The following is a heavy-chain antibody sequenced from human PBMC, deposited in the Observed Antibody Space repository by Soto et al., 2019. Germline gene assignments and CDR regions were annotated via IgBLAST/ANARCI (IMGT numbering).Heavy chain of an antibody. CDR3: ARDPGVRHYYDSSGYYSFDY. J-gene: IGHJ4*02. Sequence: QVQLVQSGAEVKKPGSSVKVSCKASGGTFSSYAISWVRQAPGQGLEWMGGIIPIFGTANYAQKFQGRVTITADESTSTAYMELSILRSEYTAVYYFARDPGVRHYYDSSGYYSFDYWGQGTLVTVSS. V-gene: IGHV1-69*01. D-gene: IGHD3-22*01. CDR1: GGTFSSYA. CDR2: IIPIFGTA.